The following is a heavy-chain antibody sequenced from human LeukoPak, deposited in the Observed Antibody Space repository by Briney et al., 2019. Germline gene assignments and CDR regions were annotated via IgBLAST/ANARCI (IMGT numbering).Heavy chain of an antibody. Sequence: GGSLRLSCAASGFTFSSYWMAWVRQAPGKGLEWVANMNQDGSQKYYLDSVKGRFTISRDNAKNSLNLQMNSLRAEDSAVYYCARDLDYGGRGLDSWGQGTLVIVSS. CDR1: GFTFSSYW. D-gene: IGHD4-23*01. J-gene: IGHJ4*02. CDR3: ARDLDYGGRGLDS. CDR2: MNQDGSQK. V-gene: IGHV3-7*01.